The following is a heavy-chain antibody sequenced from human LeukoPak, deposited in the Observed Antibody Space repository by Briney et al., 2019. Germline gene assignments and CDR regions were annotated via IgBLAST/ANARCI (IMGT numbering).Heavy chain of an antibody. CDR2: IYYSGSTYYSGST. V-gene: IGHV4-59*01. Sequence: SETLSLTCTVSGGSISSYYWTWIRQPPGKGLEWIGYIYYSGSTYYSGSTNYNPSLKSRVTISVDTSKNQFSLKLSSVTAADTAVYYCASFPIYDSSGYGYWGQGTLVTVSS. J-gene: IGHJ4*02. CDR3: ASFPIYDSSGYGY. D-gene: IGHD3-22*01. CDR1: GGSISSYY.